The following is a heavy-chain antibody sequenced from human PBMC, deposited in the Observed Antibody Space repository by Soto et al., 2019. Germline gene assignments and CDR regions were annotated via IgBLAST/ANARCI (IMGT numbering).Heavy chain of an antibody. CDR3: ARAVITFGGVIVSGMDV. Sequence: PGGSLRLSCAASGFTFSSYAMHWVRQAPGKGLEWVAVISYDGSNKYYADSVKGRFTISRDNSKNTLYLQMNSLRAEDTAVYYCARAVITFGGVIVSGMDVWGQGTTVTV. J-gene: IGHJ6*02. CDR2: ISYDGSNK. V-gene: IGHV3-30-3*01. CDR1: GFTFSSYA. D-gene: IGHD3-16*02.